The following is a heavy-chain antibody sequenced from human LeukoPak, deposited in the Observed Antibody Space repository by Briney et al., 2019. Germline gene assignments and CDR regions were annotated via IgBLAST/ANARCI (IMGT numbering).Heavy chain of an antibody. J-gene: IGHJ5*02. V-gene: IGHV3-30*03. D-gene: IGHD3-22*01. CDR2: ISYDGSNK. CDR3: ARDRDYDPQGLDP. Sequence: PGGSLRLSCAASGFTFSSYWMSWVRQAPGKGLEWVAVISYDGSNKYYADSVKGRFTISRDNSKNTLYLQMNSLRAEDTAVYYCARDRDYDPQGLDPWGQGTLVTVSS. CDR1: GFTFSSYW.